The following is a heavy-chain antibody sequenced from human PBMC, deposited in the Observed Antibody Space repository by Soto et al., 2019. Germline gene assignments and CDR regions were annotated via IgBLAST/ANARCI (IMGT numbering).Heavy chain of an antibody. CDR3: ASSARQNTFQL. Sequence: QRQLQESGPGVLRPSQTLSLPCTVSGASITSGNHYWTWIRQPPGKGLERIGYIDYSVSTFYNPSHHSRVTMSIGMAESQFSPNLRSVTAADTVVYYCASSARQNTFQLWGHGTMVIVSS. CDR2: IDYSVST. CDR1: GASITSGNHY. V-gene: IGHV4-30-4*01. J-gene: IGHJ3*01.